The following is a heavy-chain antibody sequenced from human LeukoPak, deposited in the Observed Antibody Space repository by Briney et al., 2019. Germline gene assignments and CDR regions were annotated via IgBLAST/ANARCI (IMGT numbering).Heavy chain of an antibody. CDR2: IYYSGST. J-gene: IGHJ4*02. CDR3: ARSGDY. Sequence: SETLFLTCTVSGGSLSSSSYYWGWIRQPPGKGLEWIGSIYYSGSTYYNPSLKSRVTISVDTSKNQFSLKLSSVTAADTAVYYCARSGDYWGQGTLVTVSS. V-gene: IGHV4-39*01. CDR1: GGSLSSSSYY.